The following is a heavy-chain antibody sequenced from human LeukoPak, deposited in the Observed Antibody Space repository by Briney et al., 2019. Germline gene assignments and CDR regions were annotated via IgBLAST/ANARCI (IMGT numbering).Heavy chain of an antibody. CDR2: INSDGSST. Sequence: PGGSLRLSCAASGFTFSRYWMHWVRQAPGKGLVWVSRINSDGSSTGYADSVLGRFTISRDNAKNTLYLQMNSLRAEDTAAFYCARGAEGVAATDSNFDYWGQGTLVTVSS. J-gene: IGHJ4*02. V-gene: IGHV3-74*01. CDR3: ARGAEGVAATDSNFDY. CDR1: GFTFSRYW. D-gene: IGHD6-13*01.